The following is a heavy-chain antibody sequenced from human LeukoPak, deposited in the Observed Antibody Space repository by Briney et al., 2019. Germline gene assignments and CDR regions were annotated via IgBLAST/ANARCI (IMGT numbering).Heavy chain of an antibody. J-gene: IGHJ4*02. CDR2: INPNSGGT. CDR1: GYTFTGYY. Sequence: ASAKVSCKASGYTFTGYYMHWVRQAPGQGLEWMGWINPNSGGTNYAQKFQGRVTMTRDTSISTAYMELSRLRSDDTAVYYCARVGKGRWLQNHWGQGTLVTVSS. V-gene: IGHV1-2*02. CDR3: ARVGKGRWLQNH. D-gene: IGHD5-24*01.